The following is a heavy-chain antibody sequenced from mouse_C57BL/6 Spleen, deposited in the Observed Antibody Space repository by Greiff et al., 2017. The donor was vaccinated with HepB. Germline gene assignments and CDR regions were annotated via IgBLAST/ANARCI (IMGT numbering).Heavy chain of an antibody. V-gene: IGHV1-61*01. J-gene: IGHJ4*01. CDR2: IYPSDSET. Sequence: QVQLQQPGAELVRPGSSVKLSCKASGYTFTSYWMDWVKQRPGQGLEWIGNIYPSDSETHYNQKFKDKATLTVDKSSSTAYMQLSSLTSEDSAVYYCARLPTGTVLDYWGQGTSVTVSS. CDR1: GYTFTSYW. D-gene: IGHD4-1*02. CDR3: ARLPTGTVLDY.